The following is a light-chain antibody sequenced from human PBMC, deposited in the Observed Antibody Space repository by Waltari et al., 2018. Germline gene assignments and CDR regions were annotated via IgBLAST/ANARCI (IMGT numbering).Light chain of an antibody. CDR3: QQTNNFLGIT. CDR1: HHISSW. J-gene: IGKJ5*01. V-gene: IGKV1-12*01. Sequence: DIQLTQSPSFVSASIGDRVTITCRASHHISSWLAWYQQKPGKAPKLLIYVASTLHSGVPSRFSGGGSGTEFTLTISSLQPEDLAVYYCQQTNNFLGITFGQGTRLEIK. CDR2: VAS.